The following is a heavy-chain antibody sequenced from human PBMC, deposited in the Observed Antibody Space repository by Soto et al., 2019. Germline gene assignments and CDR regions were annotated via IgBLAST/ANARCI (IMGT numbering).Heavy chain of an antibody. D-gene: IGHD3-9*01. CDR2: INPSGGDT. CDR1: GYFFTNYY. V-gene: IGHV1-46*01. CDR3: APHRRFSDWQIQHFAH. J-gene: IGHJ4*02. Sequence: QVQLVQSGAEVKKPGASVKVSCKASGYFFTNYYMHWVRQAPGQGPESMGVINPSGGDTSYAQTSQGRVSMTRGTSTTTVYLELTQLSSDVSAGYFCAPHRRFSDWQIQHFAHCGQGPLVTVSS.